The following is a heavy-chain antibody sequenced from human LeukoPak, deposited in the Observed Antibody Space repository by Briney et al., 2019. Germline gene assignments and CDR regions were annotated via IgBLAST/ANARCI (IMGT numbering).Heavy chain of an antibody. CDR1: GYTFSAYY. V-gene: IGHV1-2*02. CDR2: INPNSGAT. J-gene: IGHJ3*02. Sequence: GASVKVSCKASGYTFSAYYMHWVRQAPGQGLEWMGWINPNSGATNYAQKFQGRVTMTRDTSISTAYMELSRLRSDDTAVYYCARVAPTNDAFDIGGQGTMVTVSS. CDR3: ARVAPTNDAFDI.